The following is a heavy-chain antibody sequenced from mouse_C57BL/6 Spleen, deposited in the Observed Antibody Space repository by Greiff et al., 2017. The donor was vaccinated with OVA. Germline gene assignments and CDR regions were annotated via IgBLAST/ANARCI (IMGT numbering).Heavy chain of an antibody. J-gene: IGHJ3*01. V-gene: IGHV1-18*01. CDR2: INPNNGGT. CDR3: ARRDDGYLWFAY. CDR1: GYTFTDYN. Sequence: VQLQQSGPELVKPGASVKIPCKASGYTFTDYNMDWVKQSHGKSLEWIGDINPNNGGTIYNQKFKGKATLTVDKSSSTAYMELRSLTSEDTAVYYCARRDDGYLWFAYWGQGTLVTVSA. D-gene: IGHD2-3*01.